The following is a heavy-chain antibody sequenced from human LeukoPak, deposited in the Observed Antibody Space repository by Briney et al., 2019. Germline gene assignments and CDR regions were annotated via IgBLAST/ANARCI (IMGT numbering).Heavy chain of an antibody. CDR2: IIPIFGTA. J-gene: IGHJ4*02. Sequence: SVKVSCKASGGTFSSYAISWVRQAPGQGLEWMGGIIPIFGTANYAQKFQGRVTITTDESTSTAYMELSSLRSEDTAVYYCARGEPLRYFDWLLYGFDYWGQGTLVTVSS. D-gene: IGHD3-9*01. CDR1: GGTFSSYA. V-gene: IGHV1-69*05. CDR3: ARGEPLRYFDWLLYGFDY.